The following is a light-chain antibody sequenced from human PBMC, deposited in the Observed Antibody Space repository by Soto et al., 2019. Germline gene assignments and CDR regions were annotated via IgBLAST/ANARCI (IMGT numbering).Light chain of an antibody. CDR3: QQRSNWPT. Sequence: EIVLTQSPATLSLSPGERATLSYRASQSVSSSYLAWYQQKPGQAPRLLIYDASNRATGIPARFSGSGSGTDFTLTISSLEPEDFAVYYCQQRSNWPTFGGGTKVDIK. V-gene: IGKV3-11*01. CDR2: DAS. CDR1: QSVSSSY. J-gene: IGKJ4*01.